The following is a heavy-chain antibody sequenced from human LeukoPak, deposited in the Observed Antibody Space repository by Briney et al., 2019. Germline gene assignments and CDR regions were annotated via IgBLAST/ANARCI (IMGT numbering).Heavy chain of an antibody. CDR2: ISSSSSYI. J-gene: IGHJ4*02. D-gene: IGHD1-14*01. Sequence: GGSLRLSCAASGFTSSSYSMNWVRQAPGKGLEWVSSISSSSSYIYYADSVKGRFTISRDNANNFLYLQMNSLRAEDTAVYYCATETNGRHYDYWGQGTLLTVSS. CDR3: ATETNGRHYDY. CDR1: GFTSSSYS. V-gene: IGHV3-21*06.